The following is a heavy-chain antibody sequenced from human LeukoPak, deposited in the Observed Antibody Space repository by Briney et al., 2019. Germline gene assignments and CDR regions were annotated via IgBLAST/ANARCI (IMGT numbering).Heavy chain of an antibody. CDR3: AKGEWELLGLEPIDY. V-gene: IGHV3-23*01. J-gene: IGHJ4*02. CDR2: ISGSGGST. Sequence: QSGGSLRLSCAASGFTFSSYAMSWVRQAPGKGLEWVSAISGSGGSTYYADSVKGRFTISRDNSKNTLYLQMNSLRAEDTAVYYCAKGEWELLGLEPIDYWGQGTLVTVSS. CDR1: GFTFSSYA. D-gene: IGHD1-26*01.